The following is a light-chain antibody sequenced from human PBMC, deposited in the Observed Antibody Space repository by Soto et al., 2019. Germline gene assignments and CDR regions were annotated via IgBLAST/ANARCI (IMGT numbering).Light chain of an antibody. V-gene: IGLV2-14*01. CDR1: SSDVGGYDY. J-gene: IGLJ1*01. CDR2: EVT. Sequence: QSALTQPASVSGSPGQSIAISCTGTSSDVGGYDYVSWYQQHPDKAPELMIYEVTKRPSGVSNRFSGSKSGNTASLTISGLQPEDEADYYCSSHTSGSTRVFGSGTKVTV. CDR3: SSHTSGSTRV.